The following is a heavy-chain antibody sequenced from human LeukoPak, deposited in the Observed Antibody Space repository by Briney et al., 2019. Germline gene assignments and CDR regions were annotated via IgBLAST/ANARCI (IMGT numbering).Heavy chain of an antibody. D-gene: IGHD6-13*01. CDR2: ISWNSGSI. CDR3: ATPAAGPGAEYSLY. J-gene: IGHJ1*01. V-gene: IGHV3-9*01. CDR1: GFTVSSNF. Sequence: GGSLRLSCVASGFTVSSNFMTWVRQAPGKGLEWVSGISWNSGSIGYADSVKGRFTTSRDNAKNSLDLQMNSLKVEDTAVYYCATPAAGPGAEYSLYWGQGTLVIVSS.